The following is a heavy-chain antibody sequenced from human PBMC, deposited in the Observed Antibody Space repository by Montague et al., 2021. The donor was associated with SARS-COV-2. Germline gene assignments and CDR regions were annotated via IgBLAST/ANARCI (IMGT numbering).Heavy chain of an antibody. CDR2: IYYSGTT. Sequence: SETLSLTCTVSGGSITRNYYWGWIRQPPGKGLEWVGNIYYSGTTFINPSLKSRVTIFVDASKNQFSLNLTSVTAADTAVYYCARPLVRGVPKAFDIWGQGALVIVSS. CDR3: ARPLVRGVPKAFDI. D-gene: IGHD3-10*01. CDR1: GGSITRNYY. J-gene: IGHJ3*02. V-gene: IGHV4-39*01.